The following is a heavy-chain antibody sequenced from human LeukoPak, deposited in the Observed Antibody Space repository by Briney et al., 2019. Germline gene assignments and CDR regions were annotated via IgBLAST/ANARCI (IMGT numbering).Heavy chain of an antibody. CDR2: IIPILGIA. D-gene: IGHD2-15*01. J-gene: IGHJ4*02. CDR1: GGTFSSYA. CDR3: AREAVVVAATEGAPIKFDY. V-gene: IGHV1-69*04. Sequence: SVKVSCKASGGTFSSYAISWVRQAPGQGLEWMGRIIPILGIANYAQKFQGRVTITADESTSTAYMELSSLRSEDTAVYYCAREAVVVAATEGAPIKFDYWGQGTLVTVSS.